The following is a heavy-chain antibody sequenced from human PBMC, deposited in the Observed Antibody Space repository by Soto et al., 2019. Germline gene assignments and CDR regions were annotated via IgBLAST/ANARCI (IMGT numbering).Heavy chain of an antibody. CDR3: ARDASYDFGTE. D-gene: IGHD3-3*01. Sequence: QAQLQESGPGLVKPSETLSLTCTVSGGSMDSYYWCWIRQTAGKGLEWLGRIHSSGSTNYSPSLMSRVTMSLDTSRNQFSLKRTSVTAADTAVDFWARDASYDFGTEWGQGTLVTGSS. CDR2: IHSSGST. CDR1: GGSMDSYY. V-gene: IGHV4-4*07. J-gene: IGHJ4*02.